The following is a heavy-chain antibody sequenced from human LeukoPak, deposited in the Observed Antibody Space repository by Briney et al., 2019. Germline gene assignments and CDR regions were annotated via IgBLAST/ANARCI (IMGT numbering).Heavy chain of an antibody. V-gene: IGHV3-48*03. CDR1: GFTFSSYE. D-gene: IGHD3-3*01. CDR2: ISSSGSTI. Sequence: PGGSLRLSCAASGFTFSSYEMNWVRQAPGKGLEWVSYISSSGSTIYYADSVKGRFTISRDNAKNSLYLQMNSLRAEDTAVYYCARVRFLEWLLPFDYRGQGTLVTVSS. CDR3: ARVRFLEWLLPFDY. J-gene: IGHJ4*02.